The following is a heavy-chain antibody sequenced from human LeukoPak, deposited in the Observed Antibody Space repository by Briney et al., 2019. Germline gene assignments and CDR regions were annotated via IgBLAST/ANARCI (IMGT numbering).Heavy chain of an antibody. D-gene: IGHD3-3*01. CDR1: GFPFNNYA. CDR3: AKMAIAKGATQGRGFLQFDF. Sequence: GGSLRLSCVASGFPFNNYAMTWVRQAPGKGLEWVSLITGSGGDSYTTDSVRGRFIISRDNSKNSPYLQLNSLRPEDTAVYYCAKMAIAKGATQGRGFLQFDFWGQGTLVTVSS. J-gene: IGHJ4*02. V-gene: IGHV3-23*01. CDR2: ITGSGGDS.